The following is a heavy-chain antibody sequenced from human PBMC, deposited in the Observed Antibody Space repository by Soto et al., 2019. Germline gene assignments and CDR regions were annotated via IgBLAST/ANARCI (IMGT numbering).Heavy chain of an antibody. CDR2: IYYSGST. Sequence: LSLTCSVSGGSISNGGYYWSWIRQHPGKGLEWIGYIYYSGSTYYNPSLKRRVTISVDTSKNQFSLKLSSVTAADTAVYYCARVPGVVVVPAAIYYYGMDVWGKGTTVTVSS. CDR1: GGSISNGGYY. V-gene: IGHV4-31*03. D-gene: IGHD2-2*01. J-gene: IGHJ6*04. CDR3: ARVPGVVVVPAAIYYYGMDV.